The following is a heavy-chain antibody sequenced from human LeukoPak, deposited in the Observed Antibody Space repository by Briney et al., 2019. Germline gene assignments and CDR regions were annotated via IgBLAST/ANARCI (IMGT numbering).Heavy chain of an antibody. J-gene: IGHJ4*02. Sequence: SETLSLTCTVSGGSISTSNYYWGWIRQPPGKGLEWIGNIFYSGSTYYSPSLKSRVTISLDTSRNQFSLKLNSVTAADTAVYYCARASYSYDINGWVPFDYWGQGTLVTVSS. D-gene: IGHD3-22*01. CDR1: GGSISTSNYY. CDR3: ARASYSYDINGWVPFDY. CDR2: IFYSGST. V-gene: IGHV4-39*07.